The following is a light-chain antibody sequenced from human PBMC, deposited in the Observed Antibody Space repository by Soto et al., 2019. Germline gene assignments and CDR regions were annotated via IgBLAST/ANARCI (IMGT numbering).Light chain of an antibody. CDR1: DSDVGGYNY. CDR2: DVT. Sequence: QSALTQPASVSGSPGQSITISCTGTDSDVGGYNYVSWYQHHPGNAPKVMIYDVTYRPSGVSNRFSGSKSGNTASLTISGLPDEDEADYYCRSYTTSGVGVFGGGTKLTVL. J-gene: IGLJ2*01. V-gene: IGLV2-14*03. CDR3: RSYTTSGVGV.